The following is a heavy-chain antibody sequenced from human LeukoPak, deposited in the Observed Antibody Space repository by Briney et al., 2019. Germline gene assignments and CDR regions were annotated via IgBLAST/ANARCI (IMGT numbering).Heavy chain of an antibody. CDR1: GGSFSGYY. CDR3: ARVYCTNGVCYSPYFDC. J-gene: IGHJ4*02. CDR2: INHSGST. V-gene: IGHV4-34*01. Sequence: SETLSLTCAVYGGSFSGYYWSWIRQPPGKGLEWIGEINHSGSTNYNPSLKSRVTISVDTSKNQFSLKLSSVTAADTAVYYCARVYCTNGVCYSPYFDCWGQGTLVTVSS. D-gene: IGHD2-8*01.